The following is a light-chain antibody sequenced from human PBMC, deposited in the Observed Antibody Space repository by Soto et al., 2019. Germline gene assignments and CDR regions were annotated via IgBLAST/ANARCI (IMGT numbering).Light chain of an antibody. CDR2: GAS. CDR1: RGVSNS. J-gene: IGKJ5*01. V-gene: IGKV3-20*01. Sequence: DIVLTQSPGALSLSPGERATLSCRASRGVSNSLAWYQQKPGQAPRLLISGASRRATGIPDRFTGSGSGTDFTLTISRLEPEDFAVYYCQQYDKSPLTFGQGTRLEIK. CDR3: QQYDKSPLT.